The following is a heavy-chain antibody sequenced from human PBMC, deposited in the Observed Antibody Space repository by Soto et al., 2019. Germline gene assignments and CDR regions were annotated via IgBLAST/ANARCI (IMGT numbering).Heavy chain of an antibody. CDR2: IYYSGST. J-gene: IGHJ4*02. CDR3: ARVVTGYYGSGSYYYFDY. D-gene: IGHD3-10*01. Sequence: SETLSLTCTVSGGSISSGDYYWSWIRQPPGKGLEWIGYIYYSGSTYYNPSLKSRVTISVDTSKNQFSPKLSSVTAADTAVYYCARVVTGYYGSGSYYYFDYWGQGTLVTVSS. V-gene: IGHV4-30-4*01. CDR1: GGSISSGDYY.